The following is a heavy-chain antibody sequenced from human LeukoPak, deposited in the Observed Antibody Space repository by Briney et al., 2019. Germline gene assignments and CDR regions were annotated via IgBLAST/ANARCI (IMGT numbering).Heavy chain of an antibody. D-gene: IGHD6-19*01. CDR3: ARDLSSSGSDY. CDR1: GGSISSSSYY. V-gene: IGHV4-39*07. CDR2: IYYSGST. J-gene: IGHJ4*02. Sequence: SETLSLTCTVSGGSISSSSYYWGWIRQPPGKGLEWIGSIYYSGSTYYNPSLKSRVIISVDTSKNQFSLKLSSVTAADTAVYYCARDLSSSGSDYWGQGTLVTVSS.